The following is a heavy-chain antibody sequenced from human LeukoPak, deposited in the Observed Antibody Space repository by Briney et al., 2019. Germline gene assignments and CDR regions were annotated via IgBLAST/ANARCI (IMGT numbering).Heavy chain of an antibody. V-gene: IGHV3-7*04. CDR1: KFIFSNYW. Sequence: GGSLRLSCAASKFIFSNYWMSWVRQAPGKGLEWVANIKQDGSKKSYVDSVKGRFTISRDNAKNSLYPQMNSLRAEDTAIYYCTRVGYIDEGIDYWGQGTLVTVSS. J-gene: IGHJ4*02. D-gene: IGHD5-24*01. CDR2: IKQDGSKK. CDR3: TRVGYIDEGIDY.